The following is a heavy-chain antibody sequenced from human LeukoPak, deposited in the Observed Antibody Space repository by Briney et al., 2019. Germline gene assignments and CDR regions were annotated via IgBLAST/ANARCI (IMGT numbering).Heavy chain of an antibody. CDR3: ARDIVVVPAASSPGDY. CDR2: ISYDGSNK. D-gene: IGHD2-2*01. Sequence: GGSLRLSCAASGFTFSSYAMHWVRQAPGQGLEWVAVISYDGSNKYYADSVKGRFTISRDNSKNTLYLQMNSLRAEDTAVYYCARDIVVVPAASSPGDYWGQGTLVTVSS. J-gene: IGHJ4*02. CDR1: GFTFSSYA. V-gene: IGHV3-30-3*01.